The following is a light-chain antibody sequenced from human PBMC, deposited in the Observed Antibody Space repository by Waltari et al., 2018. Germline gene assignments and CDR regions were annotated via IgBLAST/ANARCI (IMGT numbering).Light chain of an antibody. CDR1: SGSIASNY. V-gene: IGLV6-57*03. J-gene: IGLJ3*02. CDR3: QSYDSSNPWV. CDR2: EEN. Sequence: NFMLTQPHSVSESPGKTVTISCTRSSGSIASNYVQWYQQPPGSAPTTVIYEENQRPSGVPARFSGSIDSSSNSASLTISGLKTEDEADYYCQSYDSSNPWVFGGGTKLTVL.